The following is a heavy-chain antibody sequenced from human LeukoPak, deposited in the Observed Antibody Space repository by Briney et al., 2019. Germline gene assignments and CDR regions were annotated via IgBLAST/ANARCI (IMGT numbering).Heavy chain of an antibody. CDR2: ISYDGSNK. J-gene: IGHJ6*04. CDR3: ARGYVNYYYGMDV. V-gene: IGHV3-30*03. Sequence: GGSLRLSCAASGFTFSSYGMHWVRQAPGKGLEWVAVISYDGSNKYYADSVKGRFTISRDNSKNTLYLQMNSLRAEDTAVYYCARGYVNYYYGMDVWGKGTTVTVSS. CDR1: GFTFSSYG. D-gene: IGHD5-12*01.